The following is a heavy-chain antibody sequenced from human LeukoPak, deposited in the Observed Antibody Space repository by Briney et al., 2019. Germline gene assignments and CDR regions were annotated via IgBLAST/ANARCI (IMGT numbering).Heavy chain of an antibody. CDR1: GYSFTNYW. V-gene: IGHV5-51*01. CDR2: IYPGDSNT. D-gene: IGHD1-7*01. J-gene: IGHJ4*02. Sequence: GESLKISCKGSGYSFTNYWIGWVRQMPGKGLEWMGIIYPGDSNTRYNPSFQGQVTISADNSISTAYLQWGSLKASDTAMYYCASRLTGTTAFYDYWGQGTLVTVSS. CDR3: ASRLTGTTAFYDY.